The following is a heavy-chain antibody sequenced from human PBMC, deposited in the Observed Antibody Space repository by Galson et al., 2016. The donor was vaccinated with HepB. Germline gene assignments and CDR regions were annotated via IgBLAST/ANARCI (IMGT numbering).Heavy chain of an antibody. CDR2: IYYSGST. CDR1: GDSINSGGYY. CDR3: ARDIEPPYYYGVDV. D-gene: IGHD2-15*01. J-gene: IGHJ6*02. Sequence: TLSLTCTVSGDSINSGGYYWTWIRQHPGKGLVWIGYIYYSGSTYYNPSLKSRVTISVDTSKKQFSLKLSSVTAADTAVYYCARDIEPPYYYGVDVWGQGTTVTVSS. V-gene: IGHV4-31*03.